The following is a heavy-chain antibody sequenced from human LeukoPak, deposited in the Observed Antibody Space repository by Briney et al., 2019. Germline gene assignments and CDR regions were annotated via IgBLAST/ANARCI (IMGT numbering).Heavy chain of an antibody. J-gene: IGHJ6*02. CDR3: VRLQGTYNYRGMDV. D-gene: IGHD5-18*01. V-gene: IGHV2-5*02. CDR1: GFSLTTSGLG. Sequence: SGPTLVKPTQTLTLTCTFSGFSLTTSGLGVGWIRQPPGKALEWFALIYWDDDKRYSPSLKSRLTITKDTSKNQVVLTMTNMDPVDTATYYCVRLQGTYNYRGMDVWGQGTTVTVSS. CDR2: IYWDDDK.